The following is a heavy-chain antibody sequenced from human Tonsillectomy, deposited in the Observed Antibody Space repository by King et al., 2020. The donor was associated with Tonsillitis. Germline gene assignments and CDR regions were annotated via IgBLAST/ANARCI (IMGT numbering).Heavy chain of an antibody. V-gene: IGHV3-21*01. CDR3: ARQDYGDFYFDY. CDR1: GFTFSSYS. Sequence: VQLVESGGGLVKPGGSLRLSCAASGFTFSSYSMNWVRQAPGKGLEWVSSISSSSSYIYYADSVKGRFTISRDNAKNSLYLRMSSRRAEDTAVYYCARQDYGDFYFDYWGQGTLVTVSS. D-gene: IGHD4-17*01. J-gene: IGHJ4*02. CDR2: ISSSSSYI.